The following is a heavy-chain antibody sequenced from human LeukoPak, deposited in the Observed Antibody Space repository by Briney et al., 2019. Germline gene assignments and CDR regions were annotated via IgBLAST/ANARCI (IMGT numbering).Heavy chain of an antibody. J-gene: IGHJ4*02. CDR3: ARDQDSDSGWYYFDY. D-gene: IGHD6-19*01. CDR2: ISSSSSYI. Sequence: GGSLRLSCAASGFTFSSYSMNWVRQAPGRGLEWVSSISSSSSYIYYADSVKGRFTISRDNAKNSLYLQMNSLRAEDTAVYYCARDQDSDSGWYYFDYWGQGTLVTVSS. CDR1: GFTFSSYS. V-gene: IGHV3-21*01.